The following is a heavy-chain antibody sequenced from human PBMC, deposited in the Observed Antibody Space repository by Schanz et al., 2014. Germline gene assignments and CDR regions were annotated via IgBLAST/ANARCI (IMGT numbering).Heavy chain of an antibody. CDR2: IYYSGST. V-gene: IGHV4-39*01. J-gene: IGHJ6*02. Sequence: QLQLQESGPGLVKPSETLSLTCTVSGGSISSSSYYWGWIRQPPGKGLEWIGSIYYSGSTYYNPSLKSRVPIPVDPSKNHFSLKLSSVTAADTAVYYCARHSGYYYYYGMDVWGQGTTVTVSS. CDR3: ARHSGYYYYYGMDV. CDR1: GGSISSSSYY.